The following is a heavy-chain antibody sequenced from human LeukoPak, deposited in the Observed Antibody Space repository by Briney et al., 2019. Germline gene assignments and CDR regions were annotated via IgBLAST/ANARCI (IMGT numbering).Heavy chain of an antibody. CDR3: ARLLSNYGSGSYYYDY. V-gene: IGHV4-4*02. Sequence: GSLRLSCAASGFSFSSYWMSWVRQPPGKGLERIGEIYHSGSTNYNPSLKSRVTISVDKSKSQFSLKLSSVTAADTAVYYCARLLSNYGSGSYYYDYWGQGTLVTVSS. CDR2: IYHSGST. J-gene: IGHJ4*02. D-gene: IGHD3-10*01. CDR1: GFSFSSYW.